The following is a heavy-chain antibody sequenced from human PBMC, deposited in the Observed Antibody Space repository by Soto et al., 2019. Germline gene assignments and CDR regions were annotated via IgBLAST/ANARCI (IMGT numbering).Heavy chain of an antibody. D-gene: IGHD4-4*01. CDR3: ARYPDYSHYYFDY. CDR1: GPPFSSYG. CDR2: IIPIFGTA. J-gene: IGHJ4*02. V-gene: IGHV1-69*13. Sequence: SVKVSCKASGPPFSSYGISWVRQAPGQGLEWMGGIIPIFGTANYAQKLQGRVTITADESTSTAYMELSSLRSEDTAVYHCARYPDYSHYYFDYWGQGTLVTVSS.